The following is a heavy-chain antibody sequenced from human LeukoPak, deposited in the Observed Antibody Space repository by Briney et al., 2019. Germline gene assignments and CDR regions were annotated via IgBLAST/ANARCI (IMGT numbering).Heavy chain of an antibody. V-gene: IGHV4-59*11. CDR1: GFTFDDHA. CDR3: ARMPRTLDDAFDI. Sequence: LRLSCAASGFTFDDHAMHWVRQAPGKGLEWIGHVHSRGSTNYNPPLKSRVTISVDTSKNQFSLRLSSVTAADTAVYSCARMPRTLDDAFDIWGPGTMVTVSS. D-gene: IGHD2-2*01. CDR2: VHSRGST. J-gene: IGHJ3*02.